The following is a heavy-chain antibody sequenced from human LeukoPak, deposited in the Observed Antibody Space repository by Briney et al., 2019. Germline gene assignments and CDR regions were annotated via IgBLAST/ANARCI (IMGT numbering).Heavy chain of an antibody. CDR3: ARVATMVRVPLDALDI. D-gene: IGHD3-10*01. CDR1: GFTFSACE. Sequence: GGSLRLSCAISGFTFSACELTWVRQAPGKGLEWVSYINRGGSTRYYADSVKGRFTISRDNAKNSLYLQMNSLRAEDTAVYYCARVATMVRVPLDALDIWGQGTMVSVSS. J-gene: IGHJ3*02. V-gene: IGHV3-48*03. CDR2: INRGGSTR.